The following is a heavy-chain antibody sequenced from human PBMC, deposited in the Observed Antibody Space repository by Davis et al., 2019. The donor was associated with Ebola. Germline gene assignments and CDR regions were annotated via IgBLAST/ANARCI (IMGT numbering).Heavy chain of an antibody. V-gene: IGHV4-34*01. D-gene: IGHD2-2*01. CDR3: ASGAYCSSTSCYGYYYYGMDV. Sequence: GSLRLSCAVYAGSFSGYYWSWIRQSPGKGLEWIGEINHSGSASFNPSLKSRVTISVDTSKNQFSLKLSSVTAADTAVYYCASGAYCSSTSCYGYYYYGMDVWGQGTTVTVSS. CDR2: INHSGSA. J-gene: IGHJ6*02. CDR1: AGSFSGYY.